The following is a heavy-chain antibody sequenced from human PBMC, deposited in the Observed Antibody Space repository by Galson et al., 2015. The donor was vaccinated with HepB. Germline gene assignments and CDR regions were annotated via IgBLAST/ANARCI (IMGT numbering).Heavy chain of an antibody. J-gene: IGHJ4*02. CDR3: ARDVSVCSGWYGSSDY. CDR1: GFTFSSYS. V-gene: IGHV3-48*02. Sequence: SLRLSCAASGFTFSSYSMNWVRQAPGKGLEWVSYISSSSSTIYYADSVKGRFTISRDNAKNSLYLQMNSLRDEDTAVYYCARDVSVCSGWYGSSDYWGQGTLVTVSS. CDR2: ISSSSSTI. D-gene: IGHD6-19*01.